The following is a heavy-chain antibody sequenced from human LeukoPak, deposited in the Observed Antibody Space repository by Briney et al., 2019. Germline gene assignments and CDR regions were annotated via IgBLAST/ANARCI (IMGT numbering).Heavy chain of an antibody. CDR3: ARRSSSWYFSDY. CDR2: ISAYNGNT. Sequence: ASVKVSCKASGYTFTGYYMHWVRQAPGQGLEWMGWISAYNGNTNYAQKLQGRVTMTTDTSTSTAYMELRNLRSDDTAVYYCARRSSSWYFSDYWGQGTLVTVSS. J-gene: IGHJ4*02. V-gene: IGHV1-18*04. CDR1: GYTFTGYY. D-gene: IGHD6-13*01.